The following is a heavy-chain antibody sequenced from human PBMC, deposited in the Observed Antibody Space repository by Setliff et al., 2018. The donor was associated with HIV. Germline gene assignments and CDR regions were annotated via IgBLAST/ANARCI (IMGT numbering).Heavy chain of an antibody. CDR3: AREGHVATPGSSEFDP. CDR1: GYSFSSYY. J-gene: IGHJ5*02. V-gene: IGHV1-46*01. D-gene: IGHD2-15*01. CDR2: INPRGGKA. Sequence: ASVKVSCKASGYSFSSYYMHWVRQAPGQGLEWMGIINPRGGKANYAQRFQGRLTVTTDTSASTVYMELRLLTSDDTAIYYCAREGHVATPGSSEFDPWGQGTLVTVSS.